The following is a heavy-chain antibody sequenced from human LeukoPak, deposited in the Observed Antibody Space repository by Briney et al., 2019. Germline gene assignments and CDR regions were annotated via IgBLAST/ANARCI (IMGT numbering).Heavy chain of an antibody. D-gene: IGHD5-12*01. CDR2: INPNSGGT. CDR1: GYTFTGYY. J-gene: IGHJ4*02. CDR3: ARSSGYDQFDY. V-gene: IGHV1-2*02. Sequence: ASVKVSCKASGYTFTGYYMQWVRQGPGQGLEWMGWINPNSGGTNYAQKFQGRVTMTRDTAISTAYMELSRMRSDDTAVYYCARSSGYDQFDYWGQGTLVTVSS.